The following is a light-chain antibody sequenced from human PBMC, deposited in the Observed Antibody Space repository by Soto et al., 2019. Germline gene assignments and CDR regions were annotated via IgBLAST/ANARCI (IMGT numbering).Light chain of an antibody. J-gene: IGLJ1*01. CDR1: SSDVGSSNY. CDR2: DVA. CDR3: CSYAGSDTLI. V-gene: IGLV2-11*01. Sequence: QSVLTQPRSVSGSPGQTVTISCTGSSSDVGSSNYMSWYQQHPGEAPKLVIYDVAQRPSGVTDRLSGSRSGKTASLTISGLQPDDEADYYCCSYAGSDTLIFGSGTKVTVL.